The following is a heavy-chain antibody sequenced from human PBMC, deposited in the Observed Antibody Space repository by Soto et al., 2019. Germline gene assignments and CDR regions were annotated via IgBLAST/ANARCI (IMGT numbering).Heavy chain of an antibody. CDR1: GFSFTNFA. CDR2: IGASGDIT. Sequence: WWSLRLTCAASGFSFTNFAMSWCRQAPGKGLEWVAGIGASGDITWYADSVKGRLSISRDNSKNTLYLQLNSLRFEDTAVYYCAKDDFTDRGDDYFDYWGPGTLVTVSS. D-gene: IGHD2-21*02. J-gene: IGHJ4*02. CDR3: AKDDFTDRGDDYFDY. V-gene: IGHV3-23*01.